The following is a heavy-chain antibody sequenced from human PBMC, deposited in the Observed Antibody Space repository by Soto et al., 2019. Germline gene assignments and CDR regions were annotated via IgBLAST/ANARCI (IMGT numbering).Heavy chain of an antibody. D-gene: IGHD6-6*01. Sequence: ASVKVSCKTSGYSFTNYSLHWVRQAPGQGLEWMGWINAGNGDTRYSQKFQGRVTMTRDTSASTVYMELSSLRSEDTAVYYCARDPEYSSSSGAFGIWGQGTMVTVSS. CDR3: ARDPEYSSSSGAFGI. CDR1: GYSFTNYS. J-gene: IGHJ3*02. CDR2: INAGNGDT. V-gene: IGHV1-3*01.